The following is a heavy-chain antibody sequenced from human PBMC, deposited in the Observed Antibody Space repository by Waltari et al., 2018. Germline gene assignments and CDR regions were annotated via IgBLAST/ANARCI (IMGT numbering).Heavy chain of an antibody. J-gene: IGHJ5*02. Sequence: QVQLVQSGVEVKKPGASVKVPCQASGYTFSTYGISCVRQAPGQGLEWMGWISGSNGDTNYAQKFQGRVTMTIDTSTSTAFMELRSLRSDDTAVYYCARDYEYIYDATFRDCFDPWGQGTLVTVFS. D-gene: IGHD3-16*01. V-gene: IGHV1-18*01. CDR1: GYTFSTYG. CDR2: ISGSNGDT. CDR3: ARDYEYIYDATFRDCFDP.